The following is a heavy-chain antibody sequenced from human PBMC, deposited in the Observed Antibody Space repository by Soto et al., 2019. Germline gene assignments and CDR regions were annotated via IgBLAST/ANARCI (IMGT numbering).Heavy chain of an antibody. D-gene: IGHD5-12*01. J-gene: IGHJ4*02. V-gene: IGHV3-74*01. CDR2: INSDGSST. CDR1: GFTFSSYW. CDR3: AKGYSGYDYAN. Sequence: PGGSLRLSCAASGFTFSSYWMHWVRQAPGKGLVWVSRINSDGSSTTYADSVKGRFTISRDNAKNTLYLQMNSLSAEDTAVYFCAKGYSGYDYANWGQGSLVTV.